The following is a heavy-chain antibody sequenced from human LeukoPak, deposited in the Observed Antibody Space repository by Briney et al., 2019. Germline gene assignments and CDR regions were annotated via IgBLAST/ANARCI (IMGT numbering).Heavy chain of an antibody. J-gene: IGHJ4*02. D-gene: IGHD6-13*01. CDR1: GFTFSSYA. Sequence: GGSLRLSCAASGFTFSSYAMSWVRQAPGKGLEWVSAISGSGGSTYYADSVKGRFTISRDNSKITLYLQMNSLRAEDTAVYYCAKFLNAKGKYSSSWYYFDYWGQGTLVAVSS. CDR2: ISGSGGST. CDR3: AKFLNAKGKYSSSWYYFDY. V-gene: IGHV3-23*01.